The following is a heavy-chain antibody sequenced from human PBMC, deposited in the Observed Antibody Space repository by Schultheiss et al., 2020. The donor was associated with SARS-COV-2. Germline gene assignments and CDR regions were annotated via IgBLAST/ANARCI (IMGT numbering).Heavy chain of an antibody. CDR1: GGSFSGYY. V-gene: IGHV3-21*04. D-gene: IGHD4-23*01. Sequence: GESLKISCAVYGGSFSGYYWSWIRQPPGKGLEWVSSISSSSSYIYYADSVKGRFTISRDNAKNSLYLQMNSLRAEDTAVYYCARDYGGNSLAEYFQHWGQGTLVTVSS. CDR3: ARDYGGNSLAEYFQH. CDR2: ISSSSSYI. J-gene: IGHJ1*01.